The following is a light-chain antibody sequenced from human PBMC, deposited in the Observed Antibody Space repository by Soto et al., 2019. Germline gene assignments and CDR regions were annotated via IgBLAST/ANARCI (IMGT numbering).Light chain of an antibody. CDR2: GAS. Sequence: EIVLTQSPGTLSLCPGERATLSCRASQSVSSSYLAWYQQKPGQAPRLLIYGASSRATGIPDRFSGSGSGTAFTLTISRLEPEAFAVYYCQQSGSSPLFTFGPGTKVDVK. CDR3: QQSGSSPLFT. V-gene: IGKV3-20*01. CDR1: QSVSSSY. J-gene: IGKJ3*01.